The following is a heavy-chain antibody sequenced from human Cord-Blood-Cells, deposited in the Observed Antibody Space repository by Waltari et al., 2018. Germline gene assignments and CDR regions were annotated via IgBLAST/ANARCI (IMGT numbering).Heavy chain of an antibody. CDR1: GYTFTSYA. CDR2: INAGHGNT. D-gene: IGHD7-27*01. V-gene: IGHV1-3*01. J-gene: IGHJ4*02. Sequence: QVQLVQSGAEVKKPGASVKVSCKASGYTFTSYAMHWVRQAPGQRLEWMGWINAGHGNTKYSQKFQGRVTITRGTSASTAYMELSSLRSEYSAVYYCARDLGTEAPSDYWGQGTLVTVSS. CDR3: ARDLGTEAPSDY.